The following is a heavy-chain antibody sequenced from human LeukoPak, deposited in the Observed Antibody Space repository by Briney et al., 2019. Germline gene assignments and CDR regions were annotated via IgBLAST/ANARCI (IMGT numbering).Heavy chain of an antibody. CDR2: ISGSGGST. CDR3: AKRGDSSGWSQYDY. D-gene: IGHD6-19*01. J-gene: IGHJ4*02. CDR1: GFTFSNYA. Sequence: GGSLRLSCAASGFTFSNYAMSWVRQAPGKGLEWVSTISGSGGSTYYADSVKGRFTISRDNSKNTLYLQMNSLRADDTAVYYCAKRGDSSGWSQYDYWGQGTLVTVSS. V-gene: IGHV3-23*01.